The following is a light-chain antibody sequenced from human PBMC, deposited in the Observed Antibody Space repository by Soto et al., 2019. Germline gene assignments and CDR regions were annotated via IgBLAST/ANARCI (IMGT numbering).Light chain of an antibody. CDR3: QQYGSSPPT. V-gene: IGKV3-20*01. Sequence: EIVLTQSTETLSLSPGERAALSCRASQSITYGYLAWYQHKPGQAPRLLIFGPSSRASGIPDRFSGGGSGTDFSLTISRLEPEDFAVYFCQQYGSSPPTFGQ. J-gene: IGKJ1*01. CDR2: GPS. CDR1: QSITYGY.